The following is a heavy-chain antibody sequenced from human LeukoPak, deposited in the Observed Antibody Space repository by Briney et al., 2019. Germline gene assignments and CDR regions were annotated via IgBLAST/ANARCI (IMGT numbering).Heavy chain of an antibody. V-gene: IGHV3-23*01. Sequence: GGSLRLSCAASGFTFSSYSMNWVRQAPGRGLEWVSAISVGGGSTFYADSVKGRFTISRDNSKNTLYLQMNSLIADDTAGYYCANSDINGWDGIDYWGQGTLVTVSS. CDR2: ISVGGGST. J-gene: IGHJ4*02. D-gene: IGHD6-19*01. CDR3: ANSDINGWDGIDY. CDR1: GFTFSSYS.